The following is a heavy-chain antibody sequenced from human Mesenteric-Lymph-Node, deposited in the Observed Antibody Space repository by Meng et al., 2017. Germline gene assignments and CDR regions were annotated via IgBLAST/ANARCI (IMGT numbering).Heavy chain of an antibody. CDR3: AKDRGVGELTDFDY. CDR2: ISGSGGST. J-gene: IGHJ4*02. CDR1: GFTFSSYA. D-gene: IGHD3-10*01. V-gene: IGHV3-23*01. Sequence: GESLKISCAASGFTFSSYAMSWVRQAPGKGLEWVSAISGSGGSTYYADSVKGRFTISRDNSKNTLYLQMNSLRSADTAVYYCAKDRGVGELTDFDYWGQGALVTVSS.